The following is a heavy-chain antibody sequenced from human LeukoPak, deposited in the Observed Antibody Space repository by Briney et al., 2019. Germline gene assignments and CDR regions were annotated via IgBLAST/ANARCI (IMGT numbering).Heavy chain of an antibody. D-gene: IGHD3-22*01. CDR1: GFTFSGSA. Sequence: GGSLRLSCAASGFTFSGSAMHWVRQASGKGLEWVGRIRSKANSYATAYAASVKGTFTIARDDSKNTAYLQMNSLKTEDTAVYYCTRAPITMMVPDYWGQGTLVTVSS. CDR2: IRSKANSYAT. CDR3: TRAPITMMVPDY. J-gene: IGHJ4*02. V-gene: IGHV3-73*01.